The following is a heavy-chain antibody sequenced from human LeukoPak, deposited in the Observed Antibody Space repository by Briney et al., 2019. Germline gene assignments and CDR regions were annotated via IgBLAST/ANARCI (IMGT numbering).Heavy chain of an antibody. D-gene: IGHD1-26*01. V-gene: IGHV3-7*01. CDR2: MNKDGSEK. CDR1: GFNFSSYW. J-gene: IGHJ4*02. CDR3: ARDPVEWEQLLDY. Sequence: GGSLRLSCAASGFNFSSYWMSWVRQAPGKRPEWVANMNKDGSEKYYAGSVKGRFTISRDNARNSVYLQMNSLRVEDTAVYYCARDPVEWEQLLDYWGQGTLVTVSS.